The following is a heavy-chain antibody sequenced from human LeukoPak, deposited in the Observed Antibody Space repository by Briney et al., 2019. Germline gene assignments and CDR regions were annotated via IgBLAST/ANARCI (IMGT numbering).Heavy chain of an antibody. J-gene: IGHJ4*02. CDR3: ARDTLYDFWSGYYGGGDY. V-gene: IGHV3-48*01. CDR2: ISSSSSTI. CDR1: GFTFSSYS. Sequence: GGSLRLSCAASGFTFSSYSMNWVRQAPGKGLEWVSYISSSSSTIYYADSVKGRFTISRDNAKNSLYLQMNSLRAEDTAVYYCARDTLYDFWSGYYGGGDYWGQGTLVTVSS. D-gene: IGHD3-3*01.